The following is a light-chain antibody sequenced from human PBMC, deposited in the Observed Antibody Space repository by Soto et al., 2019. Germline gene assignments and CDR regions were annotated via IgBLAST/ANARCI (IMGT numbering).Light chain of an antibody. J-gene: IGKJ1*01. CDR1: QSISSW. Sequence: IQMTQSPSTLSASVGDRVTITCRASQSISSWLAWYQQKPGKAPKLLIYDASSLQSGVPSRFSGRGSGTEFTRTISSLQPDDFATYYCQQYDSFSWTFGQGTKVENK. V-gene: IGKV1-5*01. CDR3: QQYDSFSWT. CDR2: DAS.